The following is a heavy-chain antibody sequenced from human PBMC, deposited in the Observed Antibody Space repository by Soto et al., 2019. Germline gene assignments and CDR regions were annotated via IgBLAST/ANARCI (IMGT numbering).Heavy chain of an antibody. CDR2: VDADGSGT. J-gene: IGHJ4*02. CDR1: GFSFSSYG. Sequence: GGSLRLPCAASGFSFSSYGMHWVRQAPGTGLVWVSRVDADGSGTTYAGSVKGRFSISRDNAKNTVSLQMNNLRAEDTAVYYCAGASGWKFDYWGLGVLVTVSS. D-gene: IGHD1-1*01. CDR3: AGASGWKFDY. V-gene: IGHV3-74*01.